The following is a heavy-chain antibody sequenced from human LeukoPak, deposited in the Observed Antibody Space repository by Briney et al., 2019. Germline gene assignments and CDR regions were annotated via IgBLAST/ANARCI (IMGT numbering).Heavy chain of an antibody. CDR1: GFTFSNYW. J-gene: IGHJ4*02. CDR3: ARGGDTSNWYPGYFDY. CDR2: FKSDGSST. Sequence: PGGSLRLSCAASGFTFSNYWMHWVRQAPGKGPVWVSRFKSDGSSTRFADSVQGRFTISRDNGKNTVYLQMNSLRAEDTAVYYCARGGDTSNWYPGYFDYWGQGALVTVSS. D-gene: IGHD6-13*01. V-gene: IGHV3-74*01.